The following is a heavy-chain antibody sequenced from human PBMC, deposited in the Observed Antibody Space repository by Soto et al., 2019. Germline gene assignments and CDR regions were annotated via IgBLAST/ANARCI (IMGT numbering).Heavy chain of an antibody. V-gene: IGHV3-21*06. CDR1: GFTFSSCT. CDR2: ISPSSGHI. Sequence: EVHLVESGGGLVKPGGSLRLSCAVSGFTFSSCTMNWVRQAPGKGLEWVSSISPSSGHIYYADSVKGRFTISRDNAKNSLFLQMNGLRGEDTAVYYCSGCSGGACHKDYGMDGWGHGTTVTVSS. CDR3: SGCSGGACHKDYGMDG. D-gene: IGHD2-15*01. J-gene: IGHJ6*02.